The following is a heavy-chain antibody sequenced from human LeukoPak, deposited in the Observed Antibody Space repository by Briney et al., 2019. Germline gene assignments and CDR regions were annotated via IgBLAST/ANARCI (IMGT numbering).Heavy chain of an antibody. Sequence: PSETLSLTCAVYGGSFSGYYLSWIRQPPGKGLEWIGEINHSGSTNYNPSLKSRVTISVDTSQNQFSLKLSSVTAEDTAVYYCARVLPNYDFWSGYRPRAYYYYYMDVWGKGTTVTVSS. V-gene: IGHV4-34*01. CDR1: GGSFSGYY. D-gene: IGHD3-3*01. CDR3: ARVLPNYDFWSGYRPRAYYYYYMDV. J-gene: IGHJ6*03. CDR2: INHSGST.